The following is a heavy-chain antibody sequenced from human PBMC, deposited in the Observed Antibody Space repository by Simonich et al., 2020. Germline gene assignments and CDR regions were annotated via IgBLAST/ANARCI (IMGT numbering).Heavy chain of an antibody. J-gene: IGHJ3*02. CDR1: GFTFSSYA. D-gene: IGHD3-22*01. CDR3: AKDIGERITMIVVVIDAFDI. CDR2: ISGCGGRT. V-gene: IGHV3-23*01. Sequence: GGGLVQPGGSLRLSCAASGFTFSSYAMSWVRQAPGKGLDGGSAISGCGGRTYYADSVKGRFTISRDNSKNTLYLQMNSLRAEDTAVYYCAKDIGERITMIVVVIDAFDIWGQGTMVTVSS.